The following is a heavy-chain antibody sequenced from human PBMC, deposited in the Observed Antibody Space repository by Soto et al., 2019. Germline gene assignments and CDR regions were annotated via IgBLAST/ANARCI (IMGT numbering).Heavy chain of an antibody. D-gene: IGHD2-2*01. CDR3: AGVRWGYCSSTSCYAVEVPTYMDV. J-gene: IGHJ6*03. Sequence: PGESLKISCKGSGYSFTSYWIGWVRQMPGKGLEWMGIIYPGDSDTRYSPSFQGQVTISADKSISTAYLQWSSLKASDTAMYYCAGVRWGYCSSTSCYAVEVPTYMDVWGKGTTVTVSS. CDR2: IYPGDSDT. V-gene: IGHV5-51*01. CDR1: GYSFTSYW.